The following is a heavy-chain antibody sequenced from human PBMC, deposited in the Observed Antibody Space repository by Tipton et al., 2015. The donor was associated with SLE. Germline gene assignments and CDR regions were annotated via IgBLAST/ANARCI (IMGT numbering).Heavy chain of an antibody. CDR2: ISAYNGNT. J-gene: IGHJ2*01. V-gene: IGHV1-18*01. D-gene: IGHD6-25*01. Sequence: QLVQSGPEVKKPGASVKVSCKASGYTFTSYGISWVRQAPGQGLEWMGWISAYNGNTNYAQKLQGRVTMTTDTSTSTAYMELRSLRSEDTAVYYCASRANSSGRHGEYFDLWGRGTLVTVSS. CDR3: ASRANSSGRHGEYFDL. CDR1: GYTFTSYG.